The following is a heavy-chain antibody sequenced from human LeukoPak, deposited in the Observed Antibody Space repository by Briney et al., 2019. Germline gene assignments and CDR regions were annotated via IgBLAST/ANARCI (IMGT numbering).Heavy chain of an antibody. CDR1: GASMTNYY. V-gene: IGHV4-59*01. Sequence: SETLSLTCTVSGASMTNYYWSWIRKPPGKGLEWIGYIYYSGITNYNPSLTSRVSISVDMSKNQFSLKLTSVTAADTAVYYCARGRGYFDPFDPWGQEPWSPSPQ. CDR3: ARGRGYFDPFDP. D-gene: IGHD3-9*01. CDR2: IYYSGIT. J-gene: IGHJ5*02.